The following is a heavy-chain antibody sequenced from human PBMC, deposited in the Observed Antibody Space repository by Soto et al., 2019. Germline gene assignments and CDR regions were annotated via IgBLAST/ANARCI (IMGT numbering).Heavy chain of an antibody. V-gene: IGHV1-8*01. D-gene: IGHD2-15*01. CDR2: MNPNSGNT. J-gene: IGHJ6*02. CDR3: ARSIDLQYTVVVVAASYGMDV. Sequence: GASVKVSCKASGYTFTSYDINWVRQATGQGLEWMGWMNPNSGNTGYAQKFQGRVTMTRNTSISTAYMELSSLRSEDTAVYYCARSIDLQYTVVVVAASYGMDVWGQGTTVTVSS. CDR1: GYTFTSYD.